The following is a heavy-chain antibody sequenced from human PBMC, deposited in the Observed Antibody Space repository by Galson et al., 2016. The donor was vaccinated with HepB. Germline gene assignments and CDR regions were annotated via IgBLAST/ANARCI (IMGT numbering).Heavy chain of an antibody. CDR3: AKSRGVVIRGSDY. Sequence: SLRLSCAASGFTFSSYAMSWVRQAPRKGLEWVSAISGSGGSTYYADSVKGRFTISRDNSKNTLYLQMNSLRAEDTAVYYCAKSRGVVIRGSDYRGQGTLVTVSS. V-gene: IGHV3-23*01. J-gene: IGHJ4*02. CDR2: ISGSGGST. D-gene: IGHD3-3*01. CDR1: GFTFSSYA.